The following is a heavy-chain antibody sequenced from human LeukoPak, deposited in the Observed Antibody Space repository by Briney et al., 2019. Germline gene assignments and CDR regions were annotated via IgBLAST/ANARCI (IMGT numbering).Heavy chain of an antibody. Sequence: SETLSLTCAVASYSISSGYYWGWIPQPPREGLEGIGSIYHSGSTYYNPSLKSRVTISVDTSKNQFSLKLSSVTAADTAVYYCARPTYSGSYSGAFDIWGQGTMVTVSS. CDR2: IYHSGST. V-gene: IGHV4-38-2*01. J-gene: IGHJ3*02. CDR3: ARPTYSGSYSGAFDI. CDR1: SYSISSGYY. D-gene: IGHD1-26*01.